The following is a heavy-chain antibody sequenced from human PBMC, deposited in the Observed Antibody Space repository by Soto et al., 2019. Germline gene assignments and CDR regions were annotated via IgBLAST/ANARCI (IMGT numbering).Heavy chain of an antibody. V-gene: IGHV1-18*01. CDR3: ARGAFDVDTAMATFDY. J-gene: IGHJ4*02. CDR2: ISAYNGNT. Sequence: ASVKVSCKASGYTFTSYGISWVRQAPGQGLEWMGWISAYNGNTNYAQKLQGRVTMTTDTSTSTAYMELRSLRSDDTAVYYCARGAFDVDTAMATFDYWGQGTLVTVSS. D-gene: IGHD5-18*01. CDR1: GYTFTSYG.